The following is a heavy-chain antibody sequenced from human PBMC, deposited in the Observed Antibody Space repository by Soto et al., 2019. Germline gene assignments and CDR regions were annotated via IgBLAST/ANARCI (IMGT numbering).Heavy chain of an antibody. CDR1: GGTFSSYA. CDR2: IIPIFGTA. J-gene: IGHJ5*02. CDR3: AREWSITMVRGVIITFDP. V-gene: IGHV1-69*13. Sequence: ASVKVSCKASGGTFSSYAISWVRQAPGQGLEWMGGIIPIFGTANYAQKFQGRVTITADESTSTAYMELSSLRSEDTAVYYCAREWSITMVRGVIITFDPWGQRTLVTVSS. D-gene: IGHD3-10*01.